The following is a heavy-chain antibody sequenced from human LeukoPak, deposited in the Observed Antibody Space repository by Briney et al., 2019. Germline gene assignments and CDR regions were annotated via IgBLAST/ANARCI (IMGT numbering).Heavy chain of an antibody. CDR3: ARGVFYSSDYSNCFDP. J-gene: IGHJ5*02. D-gene: IGHD6-19*01. Sequence: PGGSLRLSCAASGFSFSNYEMNWVRQAPGKGLEWVSYISSSASTIYYADSVKGRFTISRDNAKNSLYLQMNSLRAEDTAVYYCARGVFYSSDYSNCFDPWGPGTLVTVSS. CDR1: GFSFSNYE. CDR2: ISSSASTI. V-gene: IGHV3-48*03.